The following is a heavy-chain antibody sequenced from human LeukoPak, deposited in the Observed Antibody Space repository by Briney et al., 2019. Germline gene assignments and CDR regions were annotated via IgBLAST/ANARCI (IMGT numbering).Heavy chain of an antibody. V-gene: IGHV1-2*02. CDR3: ARDKTLRGAAAGAY. CDR2: INPNSGGT. D-gene: IGHD6-13*01. CDR1: GYTFTGYY. Sequence: ASVKVSCKASGYTFTGYYMHWVRQAPGRGLEWMGWINPNSGGTNYAQKFQGRVTMTRDTSISTAYMELSRLRSDDTAVYYCARDKTLRGAAAGAYWGQGTLVTVSS. J-gene: IGHJ4*02.